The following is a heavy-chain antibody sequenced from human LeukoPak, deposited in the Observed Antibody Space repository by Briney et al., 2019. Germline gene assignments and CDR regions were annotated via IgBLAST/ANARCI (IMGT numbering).Heavy chain of an antibody. CDR1: GFTFSSYG. D-gene: IGHD3-10*01. Sequence: GGSLRLSCAASGFTFSSYGMHWVRQAPGKGLEWVAVISYDGSNKYYADSVKGRFTISRDNSKNTLYLQMNSLRAEDTAVYYCAKDPFTMVRGVPLYYYYGMDVWGQGTTVTVSS. CDR2: ISYDGSNK. J-gene: IGHJ6*02. V-gene: IGHV3-30*18. CDR3: AKDPFTMVRGVPLYYYYGMDV.